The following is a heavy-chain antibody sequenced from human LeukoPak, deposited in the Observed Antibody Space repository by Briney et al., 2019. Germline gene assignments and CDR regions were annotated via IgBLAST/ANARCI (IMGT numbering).Heavy chain of an antibody. CDR3: ATVISGTYYYDSSGYSQPLDY. J-gene: IGHJ4*02. V-gene: IGHV1-24*01. CDR2: FDPEDGET. CDR1: GYTLTELS. D-gene: IGHD3-22*01. Sequence: ASVKVSCKVSGYTLTELSMHWVRQAPGKGLEWMGGFDPEDGETIYAQKFQGRVTMTEDTSTDTAYMELSSLRSEDTAVYYCATVISGTYYYDSSGYSQPLDYWGQGTLVTVSS.